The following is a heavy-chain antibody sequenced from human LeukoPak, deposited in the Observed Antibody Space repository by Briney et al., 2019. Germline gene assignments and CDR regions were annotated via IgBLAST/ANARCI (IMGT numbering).Heavy chain of an antibody. CDR2: IYPGDSDT. Sequence: GESLKISCKGSGYSFTGYRIGWVRQMPGKGLECMGIIYPGDSDTRYSPSFQGQVTISADKSISTAYLQWSSLKASDTAMYYCATRSSIAAPTGYYYYYMDVWGKGTTVTVSS. CDR1: GYSFTGYR. J-gene: IGHJ6*03. V-gene: IGHV5-51*01. D-gene: IGHD6-6*01. CDR3: ATRSSIAAPTGYYYYYMDV.